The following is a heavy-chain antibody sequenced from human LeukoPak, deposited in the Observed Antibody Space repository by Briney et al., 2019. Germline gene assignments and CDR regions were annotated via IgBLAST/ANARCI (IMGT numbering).Heavy chain of an antibody. D-gene: IGHD3-16*01. Sequence: SETLSLTCAVYGGSFNGYYWSWIRQPPGKGLEWIGEINHSGSTNYNPSLKSRVTISVDTSKNQFSLKLSSATAADTAVYYCARDDLLPTYYFDYWGQGTLVTVSS. V-gene: IGHV4-34*01. CDR1: GGSFNGYY. CDR3: ARDDLLPTYYFDY. CDR2: INHSGST. J-gene: IGHJ4*02.